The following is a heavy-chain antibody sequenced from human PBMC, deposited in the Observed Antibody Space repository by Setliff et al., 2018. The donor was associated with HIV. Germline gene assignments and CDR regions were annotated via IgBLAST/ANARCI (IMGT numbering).Heavy chain of an antibody. J-gene: IGHJ3*02. CDR1: GNTFSSHY. CDR2: INPSGDIT. CDR3: ASKGGSGNYPDSDAFDI. V-gene: IGHV1-46*01. D-gene: IGHD3-10*01. Sequence: ASVKVSCKASGNTFSSHYMHWVRQAPGKGLEWMGLINPSGDITSYAEKFQGRVTMTRDTSTSTVYMELRSLRSEDTAIYYCASKGGSGNYPDSDAFDIWGQGTLVT.